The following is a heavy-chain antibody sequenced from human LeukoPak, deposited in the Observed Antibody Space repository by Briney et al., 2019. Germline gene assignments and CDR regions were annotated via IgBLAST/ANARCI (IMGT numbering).Heavy chain of an antibody. CDR3: ARAKSDILTGYYPWNFDY. CDR2: IKQDGSEK. D-gene: IGHD3-9*01. J-gene: IGHJ4*02. Sequence: GGSLRLSCAASGFTFSSYAMSWVRQAPGKGLEWVANIKQDGSEKNYVGSVKGRFTIARDNAKNSLYLQMNSLRAEDTAVYYCARAKSDILTGYYPWNFDYWGQGTLVTVSS. CDR1: GFTFSSYA. V-gene: IGHV3-7*01.